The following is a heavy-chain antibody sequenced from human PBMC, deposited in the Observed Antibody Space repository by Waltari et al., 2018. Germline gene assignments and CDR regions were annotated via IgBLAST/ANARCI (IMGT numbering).Heavy chain of an antibody. D-gene: IGHD5-18*01. CDR2: INNDGKSI. J-gene: IGHJ4*02. CDR1: GLRLSAYG. Sequence: EAQPVEAGGDIVPPGGSMRLPCTAAGLRLSAYGKQWVRQVPGRGLVWVARINNDGKSISYSDSVKGGFTISRDNSKNMLYLQLNSLRAEDTAVYYCARKGGRGYTYGPFYYDSWGQGTLVTVSS. CDR3: ARKGGRGYTYGPFYYDS. V-gene: IGHV3-74*01.